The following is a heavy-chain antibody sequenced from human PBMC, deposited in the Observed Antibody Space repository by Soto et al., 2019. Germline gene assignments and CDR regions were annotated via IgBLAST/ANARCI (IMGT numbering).Heavy chain of an antibody. D-gene: IGHD3-16*02. CDR1: GYTFTSYG. Sequence: QVQLVQSGAEVKKPGASVKVSCKASGYTFTSYGISWVRQAPGQGLEWMGWISAYNGNTNYAQKLQGRVTMTTDTSTSTAYMELRGLRSDDTAVYYCARDYDYVWGSYRYYYYYGMDVWGQGTTVTVSS. V-gene: IGHV1-18*01. CDR3: ARDYDYVWGSYRYYYYYGMDV. CDR2: ISAYNGNT. J-gene: IGHJ6*02.